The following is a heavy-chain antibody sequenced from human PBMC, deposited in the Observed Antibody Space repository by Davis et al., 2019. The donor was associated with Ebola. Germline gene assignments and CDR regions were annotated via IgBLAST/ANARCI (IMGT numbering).Heavy chain of an antibody. J-gene: IGHJ6*02. D-gene: IGHD3-3*01. Sequence: DSVKGRFTISRDNSKNTLYLQMNSLRAEDTAVYYCARVDYDFWSGYHMAENYGMDVWGQGTTVTVSS. V-gene: IGHV3-30*01. CDR3: ARVDYDFWSGYHMAENYGMDV.